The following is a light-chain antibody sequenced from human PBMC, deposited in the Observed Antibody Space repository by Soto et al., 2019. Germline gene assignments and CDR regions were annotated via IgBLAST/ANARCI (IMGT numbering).Light chain of an antibody. J-gene: IGLJ1*01. V-gene: IGLV2-14*03. CDR1: SSDVGAYNF. CDR3: SSYTSSSTHV. CDR2: DVS. Sequence: QSALTLHASVSGSPGQSITISCTGTSSDVGAYNFVSWYQQHPGKVPKLMIFDVSSRPSGVSDRFSGSKSGNTASLTISGLQAEDDGDYYCSSYTSSSTHVFGTGTKLTVL.